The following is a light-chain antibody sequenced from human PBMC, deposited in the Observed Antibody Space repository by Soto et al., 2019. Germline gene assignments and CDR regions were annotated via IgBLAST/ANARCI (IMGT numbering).Light chain of an antibody. J-gene: IGKJ2*01. CDR2: LGS. CDR3: LQALETPAT. Sequence: DIVMTQSPLSLPVTPGETASISCRSSQSLLHSNGYNYLDWYLQRPGQSPQFLIYLGSNRASGVPDRFSGSGSGTYFTLKITRVEAEDVGVYYCLQALETPATFGQGTKLEIK. CDR1: QSLLHSNGYNY. V-gene: IGKV2-28*01.